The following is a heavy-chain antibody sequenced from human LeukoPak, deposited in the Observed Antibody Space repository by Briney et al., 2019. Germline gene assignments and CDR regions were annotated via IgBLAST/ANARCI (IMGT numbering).Heavy chain of an antibody. CDR2: ISVNGGTT. CDR3: ARKRRFGNYYYYGMDV. J-gene: IGHJ6*02. D-gene: IGHD3-3*01. Sequence: PGGSLRLSCAASGFTFSSYAMTWVRQAPGKGLEWVSSISVNGGTTYYADSVKGRFTISRDSSNNTLFLEMSSLRVEDSAVYYCARKRRFGNYYYYGMDVWGQGTTVTISS. CDR1: GFTFSSYA. V-gene: IGHV3-23*01.